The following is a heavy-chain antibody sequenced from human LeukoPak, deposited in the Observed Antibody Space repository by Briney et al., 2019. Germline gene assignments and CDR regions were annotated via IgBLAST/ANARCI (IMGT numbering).Heavy chain of an antibody. CDR1: GFTFSSYA. Sequence: PGGSLRLSCAASGFTFSSYAMSWVRQAPGKGLEWVSAISGSGGSTYYADSVKGRFTIPRDNSKNTLYLQMNSLRAEDTAVYYCAKIHSSSPLGREWGQGTLVTVSS. J-gene: IGHJ4*02. D-gene: IGHD6-6*01. V-gene: IGHV3-23*01. CDR3: AKIHSSSPLGRE. CDR2: ISGSGGST.